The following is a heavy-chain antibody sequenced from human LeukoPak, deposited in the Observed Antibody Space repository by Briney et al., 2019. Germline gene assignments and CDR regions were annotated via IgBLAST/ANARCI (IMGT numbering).Heavy chain of an antibody. CDR1: GITFSTYA. Sequence: GGSLRLSCVASGITFSTYAMSWVRQAPGKGLEWVSYISSSSSYTNYADSVKGRFTISRDNAKNSLYLQMNSLRSEDTAVYYCARGGRGDPFDYWGQGTLVTVSS. CDR2: ISSSSSYT. J-gene: IGHJ4*02. V-gene: IGHV3-11*05. CDR3: ARGGRGDPFDY. D-gene: IGHD3-10*01.